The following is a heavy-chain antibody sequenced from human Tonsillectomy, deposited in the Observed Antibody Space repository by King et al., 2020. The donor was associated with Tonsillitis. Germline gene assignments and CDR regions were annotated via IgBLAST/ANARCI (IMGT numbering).Heavy chain of an antibody. CDR3: ARDWSYDILTGTQWYYGMDV. CDR2: INPSGST. J-gene: IGHJ6*02. CDR1: GYTFTSYY. D-gene: IGHD3-9*01. V-gene: IGHV1-46*03. Sequence: QLVQSGAEVKKPGASVKVSCKASGYTFTSYYMHWVRQAPGQGLEWMGIINPSGSTSYAQNFQGRVTMNRDTSTSTVDMELSSLRSEDTAVYYCARDWSYDILTGTQWYYGMDVWGQGTTVTVSS.